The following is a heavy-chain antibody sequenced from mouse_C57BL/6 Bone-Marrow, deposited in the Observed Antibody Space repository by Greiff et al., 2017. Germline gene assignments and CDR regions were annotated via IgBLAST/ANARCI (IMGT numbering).Heavy chain of an antibody. J-gene: IGHJ3*01. Sequence: VQLQQSGPELVRPGASVKISCKAPGYTFTSHWMQWVRQRPGQGLEWIGGIFPGSGSTYYNEKFKGKDTLTVDTSYSTAYLQLSSLTSEDSAVYCCARRSDYGSGFADWGQGTLVTVAA. D-gene: IGHD2-2*01. V-gene: IGHV1-56*01. CDR1: GYTFTSHW. CDR3: ARRSDYGSGFAD. CDR2: IFPGSGST.